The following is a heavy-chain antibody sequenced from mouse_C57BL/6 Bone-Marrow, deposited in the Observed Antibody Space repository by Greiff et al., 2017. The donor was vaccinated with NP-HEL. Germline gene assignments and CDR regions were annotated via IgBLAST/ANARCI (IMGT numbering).Heavy chain of an antibody. CDR1: GFTFSDYG. V-gene: IGHV5-15*01. J-gene: IGHJ3*01. Sequence: EVQLVESGGGLVQPGGSLKLSCAASGFTFSDYGMAWVRQAPRKGPEWVAFISNLAYSIYYADTVTGRFTISRENAKNTLYPEMSSLRSEDTAMYYCARLGGYYGWFAYWGQGTLVTVSA. CDR2: ISNLAYSI. D-gene: IGHD2-3*01. CDR3: ARLGGYYGWFAY.